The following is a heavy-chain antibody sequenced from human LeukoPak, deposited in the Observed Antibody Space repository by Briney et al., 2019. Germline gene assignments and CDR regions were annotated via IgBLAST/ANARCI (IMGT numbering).Heavy chain of an antibody. J-gene: IGHJ5*02. V-gene: IGHV4-34*01. CDR2: INHSGST. D-gene: IGHD1-26*01. CDR1: GGSFSGYY. Sequence: SETLSLTCAVYGGSFSGYYWSWIRQPPGKGLEWIGEINHSGSTNYNPSLKSRVTMSVDTSKNQFSLKLSSVTAADTAVYYCARGRGVGAGNWFDPWGQGTLVTVSS. CDR3: ARGRGVGAGNWFDP.